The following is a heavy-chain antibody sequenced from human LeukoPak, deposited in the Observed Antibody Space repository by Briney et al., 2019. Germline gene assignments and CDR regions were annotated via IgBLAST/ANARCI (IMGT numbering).Heavy chain of an antibody. Sequence: PGRSLRLSCAASGFTFSSYGMHWVRQAPGKGLEWVAVIWYDGSNKYYADSVKGRFTISRDNSKNTLYLQMNSLRAEDTAVYYCARDLYCGGDSYSPTYYGMDVWGQGTTVTVSS. J-gene: IGHJ6*02. V-gene: IGHV3-33*01. CDR2: IWYDGSNK. CDR3: ARDLYCGGDSYSPTYYGMDV. CDR1: GFTFSSYG. D-gene: IGHD2-21*02.